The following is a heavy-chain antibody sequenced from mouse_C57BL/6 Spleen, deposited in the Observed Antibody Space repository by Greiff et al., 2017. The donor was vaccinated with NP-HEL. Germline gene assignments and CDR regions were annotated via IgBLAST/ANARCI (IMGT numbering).Heavy chain of an antibody. J-gene: IGHJ1*03. Sequence: QVQLQQPGAELVKPGASVKMSCKASGYTFTSYWITWVKQRPGQGLEWIGDIYPGSGSTNYNEKFKSKATLTVDTSSSTAYMQLSSLTSEDSAVYYGARGGITTVVDWYFDVWGTGTTVTVAS. CDR2: IYPGSGST. V-gene: IGHV1-55*01. CDR3: ARGGITTVVDWYFDV. CDR1: GYTFTSYW. D-gene: IGHD1-1*01.